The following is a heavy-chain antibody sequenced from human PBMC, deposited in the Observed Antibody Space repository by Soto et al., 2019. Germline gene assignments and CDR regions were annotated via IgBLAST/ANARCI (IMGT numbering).Heavy chain of an antibody. CDR3: ARGPDLGWD. V-gene: IGHV4-4*02. D-gene: IGHD2-21*01. CDR2: IYHTGTT. J-gene: IGHJ4*02. Sequence: QLQLQESGPGLVKPSGTLSLTCAVSGGSISRSHWWSWVRQPPGKGLEWIGEIYHTGTTNYNPSLKSRITMSIDNSNNQLSLILSSVTAADTAVYYCARGPDLGWDWGQGTLVTVSS. CDR1: GGSISRSHW.